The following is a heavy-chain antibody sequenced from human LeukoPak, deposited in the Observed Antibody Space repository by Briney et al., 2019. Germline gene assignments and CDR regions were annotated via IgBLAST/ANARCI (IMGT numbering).Heavy chain of an antibody. V-gene: IGHV1-2*02. D-gene: IGHD2-21*01. CDR1: GYTFTEYY. Sequence: GASVTVSCTASGYTFTEYYIHWVRQAPGQGLEWMAWFNPDSGGTIYAQKFQGRVTMTRDTSISTASMELSSLRSDDTAVYYCARGGIFHNYYGMDVWGQGTTVTVSS. CDR2: FNPDSGGT. CDR3: ARGGIFHNYYGMDV. J-gene: IGHJ6*02.